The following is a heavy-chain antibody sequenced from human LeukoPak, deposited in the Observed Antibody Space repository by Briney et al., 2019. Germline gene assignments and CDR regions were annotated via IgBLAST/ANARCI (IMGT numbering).Heavy chain of an antibody. D-gene: IGHD3-22*01. J-gene: IGHJ4*02. CDR1: GFTFSNAW. CDR3: TTGYYYDSSGSSLVDY. V-gene: IGHV3-15*01. Sequence: PGRSLRLSCAASGFTFSNAWMSWVRQAPGKGLEWVGRIKSKTDGGTTDYAAPVKGRFTISRDDSKNTLYLQMNSLKTEDTAVYYCTTGYYYDSSGSSLVDYWGQGTLVTVSS. CDR2: IKSKTDGGTT.